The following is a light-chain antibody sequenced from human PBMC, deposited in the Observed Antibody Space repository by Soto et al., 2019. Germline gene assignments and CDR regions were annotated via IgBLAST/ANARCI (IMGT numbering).Light chain of an antibody. CDR1: QGISSY. CDR2: AAS. V-gene: IGKV1-9*01. Sequence: IQLTLSPSSLSASVGDRVTITCRASQGISSYLAWYQQKPGKAPKLLIYAASTLQSGVPSRFSGSGSGTDFTLTISIFQPEDFATYCSQDLTSYPHSFAVGIKVDIK. CDR3: QDLTSYPHS. J-gene: IGKJ4*01.